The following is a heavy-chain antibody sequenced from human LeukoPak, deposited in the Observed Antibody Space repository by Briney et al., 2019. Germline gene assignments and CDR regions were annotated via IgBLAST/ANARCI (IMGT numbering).Heavy chain of an antibody. CDR1: GYTFTSYY. Sequence: ASVKVSCKASGYTFTSYYMHWVRQAPGQGLEWMGIMNPSGGSTSYAQKFQGRVTMTRDMSTSTVYMELSSLRSEDTAVYYCAREGPGTMVRGVIIPNLFDYWGQGTLVTVSS. J-gene: IGHJ4*02. CDR3: AREGPGTMVRGVIIPNLFDY. V-gene: IGHV1-46*01. CDR2: MNPSGGST. D-gene: IGHD3-10*01.